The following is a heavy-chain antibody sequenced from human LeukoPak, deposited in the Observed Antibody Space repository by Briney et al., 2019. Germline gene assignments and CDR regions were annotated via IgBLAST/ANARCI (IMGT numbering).Heavy chain of an antibody. CDR3: ARHYGYSSSWYADY. D-gene: IGHD6-13*01. CDR2: IYYSGST. V-gene: IGHV4-39*01. CDR1: GDSIFTTRYH. Sequence: SETLSLTCTVTGDSIFTTRYHWGWIRQPPGKGLEWIGSIYYSGSTYYNPSLKSRVTISVDTSKNQFSLKLSSVTAADTAVYYCARHYGYSSSWYADYWGQGTLVTVSS. J-gene: IGHJ4*02.